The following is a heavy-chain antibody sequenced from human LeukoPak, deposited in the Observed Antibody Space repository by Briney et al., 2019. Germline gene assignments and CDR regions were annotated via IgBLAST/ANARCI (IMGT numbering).Heavy chain of an antibody. CDR1: GGSITSSNYY. Sequence: SETLSLTCTVSGGSITSSNYYWGWIRQPPGKGLEWIGSIYYSGTSYYNPSLKSRVTISVDTSKNQFSLKLSSVTAADTAVYYYASKFDGRAFDIWGQGTMVTVSS. CDR3: ASKFDGRAFDI. V-gene: IGHV4-39*07. D-gene: IGHD3-9*01. J-gene: IGHJ3*02. CDR2: IYYSGTS.